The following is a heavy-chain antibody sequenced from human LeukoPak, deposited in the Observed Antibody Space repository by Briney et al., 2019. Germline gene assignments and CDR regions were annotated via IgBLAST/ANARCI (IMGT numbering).Heavy chain of an antibody. CDR1: GYTFTSYD. V-gene: IGHV1-8*01. Sequence: ASVKVSCKASGYTFTSYDINWVRQATGQGLEWMGWMNPNSGNTGYAQKFQGRVTMTRNTSISTVYTELSSLRSEDTAVYYCARGHIAVAESLEDVWGQGTTVTVSS. CDR2: MNPNSGNT. J-gene: IGHJ6*02. D-gene: IGHD6-19*01. CDR3: ARGHIAVAESLEDV.